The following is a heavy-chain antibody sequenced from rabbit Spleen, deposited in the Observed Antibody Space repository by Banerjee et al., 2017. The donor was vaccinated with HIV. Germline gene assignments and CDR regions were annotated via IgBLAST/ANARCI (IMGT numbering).Heavy chain of an antibody. CDR2: IYTGSGTT. CDR3: ATTVGGDSAYGYALNL. D-gene: IGHD6-1*01. Sequence: QEQLEESGGDLVKPGASLTLTCIASGVSFSVSSYMCWVRQAPGQGLEWIGCIYTGSGTTYYASWAKGRFTISKTSATTMTLQVPSLTVADTATYFCATTVGGDSAYGYALNLWGPGTLVTVS. V-gene: IGHV1S45*01. J-gene: IGHJ4*01. CDR1: GVSFSVSSY.